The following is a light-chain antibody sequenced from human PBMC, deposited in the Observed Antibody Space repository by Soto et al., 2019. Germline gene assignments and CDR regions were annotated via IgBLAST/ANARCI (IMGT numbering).Light chain of an antibody. CDR3: QQFQSYALT. CDR1: QGISSA. Sequence: AIQLTQSPSSLSASVGDIVTITCRASQGISSALAWYQHKPGRAPRLLIYDASSLQSGVPSRFSGSGSGTDFTLTISSLQPEDFATYYCQQFQSYALTFGGGTKLEIK. V-gene: IGKV1-13*02. J-gene: IGKJ4*01. CDR2: DAS.